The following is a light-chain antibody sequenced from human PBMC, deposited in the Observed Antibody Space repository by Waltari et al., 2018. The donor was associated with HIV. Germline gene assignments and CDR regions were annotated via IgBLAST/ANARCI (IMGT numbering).Light chain of an antibody. J-gene: IGLJ2*01. Sequence: QSVLTQPPSASGTPGQRVTISCSGSSSNIGSKYVYWYQQLPGTAPKLLIYRNYQRPSGVPDRFSGSKSVTAASLAISGLRSEDEADYYCAAWDDSLSGRGVFGGGTKLTVL. V-gene: IGLV1-47*01. CDR2: RNY. CDR3: AAWDDSLSGRGV. CDR1: SSNIGSKY.